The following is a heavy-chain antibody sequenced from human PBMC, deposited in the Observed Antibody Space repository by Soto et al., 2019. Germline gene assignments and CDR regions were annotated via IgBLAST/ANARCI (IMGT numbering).Heavy chain of an antibody. D-gene: IGHD3-10*01. Sequence: GASVKVSCKTSGYTFTSYYLHWVRQAPGQGLEWMGLINPNGGRTTSAQNFQGRVTMTRDTSANTVYMELGSLRSDDTAVYYCARDLTYYGSGSWDDVFDIWG. CDR3: ARDLTYYGSGSWDDVFDI. J-gene: IGHJ3*02. CDR1: GYTFTSYY. V-gene: IGHV1-46*01. CDR2: INPNGGRT.